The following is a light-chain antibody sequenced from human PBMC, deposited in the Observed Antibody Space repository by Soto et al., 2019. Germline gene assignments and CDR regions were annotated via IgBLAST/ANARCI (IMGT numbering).Light chain of an antibody. Sequence: EIVLTQSPATLSLSPGERATLSCRASQSVSSYLAWYQQKPGQAPRLLIYDASNRATGIPARFSGSGSGTDFTLTISCLEPEDFAVYYCQLRGTFGQGTKVEIK. V-gene: IGKV3-11*01. J-gene: IGKJ1*01. CDR2: DAS. CDR3: QLRGT. CDR1: QSVSSY.